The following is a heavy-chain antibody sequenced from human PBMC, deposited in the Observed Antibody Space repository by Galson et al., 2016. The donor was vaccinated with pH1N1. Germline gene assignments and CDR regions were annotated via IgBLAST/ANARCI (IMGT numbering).Heavy chain of an antibody. D-gene: IGHD4/OR15-4a*01. CDR3: AREGLWPGVDAFDI. V-gene: IGHV3-48*03. J-gene: IGHJ3*02. CDR2: ISTSSSIM. Sequence: SLRLSCAASGFRSSYYEMNWVRQAPGRGLEWVSYISTSSSIMHYADSVKGRFIISRDSAKNSLYLQMNILRAEDTALYYCAREGLWPGVDAFDIWGQGTMVTVSS. CDR1: GFRSSYYE.